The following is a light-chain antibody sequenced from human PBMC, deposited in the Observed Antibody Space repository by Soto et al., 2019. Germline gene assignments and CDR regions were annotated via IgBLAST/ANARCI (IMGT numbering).Light chain of an antibody. Sequence: DIQMTQSPSSLSASVGDRVTITCRASQSISSCLNWYQQKPGKAPKLLIYATSTLQSGVPPRFSGSGSGTDFTLTISSLQPEDYATYYCQQSYTTPRTFGQGTKVDI. CDR3: QQSYTTPRT. CDR1: QSISSC. CDR2: ATS. J-gene: IGKJ1*01. V-gene: IGKV1-39*01.